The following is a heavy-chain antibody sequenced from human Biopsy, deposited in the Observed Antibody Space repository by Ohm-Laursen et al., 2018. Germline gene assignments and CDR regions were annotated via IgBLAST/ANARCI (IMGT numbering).Heavy chain of an antibody. Sequence: ASVKVSCQASGYNFGNYYINWVRKVPGQGLEWLGVVNPVAEATMYAQKFQDRITLTRDASTNTVYMDLTSLTSEDTAVYYRARESPLRLGVCGAIRCFKEVFGMDVWGQGTTVIVSS. V-gene: IGHV1-46*01. J-gene: IGHJ6*02. D-gene: IGHD2-21*01. CDR2: VNPVAEAT. CDR3: ARESPLRLGVCGAIRCFKEVFGMDV. CDR1: GYNFGNYY.